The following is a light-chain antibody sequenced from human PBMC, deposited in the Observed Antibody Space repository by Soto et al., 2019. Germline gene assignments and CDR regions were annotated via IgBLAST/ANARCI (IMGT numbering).Light chain of an antibody. CDR1: QSVLYSSNNKNY. CDR2: WAS. CDR3: QQYYSTPPT. Sequence: DIVMTQSSDSLAVSLGERATINCKSSQSVLYSSNNKNYLAWYQQKPGQPLKLLIYWASTRESGVPDRFSGSGSGTDFTLTISSLQAEDVAVYYCQQYYSTPPTFGQGTKVEIK. V-gene: IGKV4-1*01. J-gene: IGKJ1*01.